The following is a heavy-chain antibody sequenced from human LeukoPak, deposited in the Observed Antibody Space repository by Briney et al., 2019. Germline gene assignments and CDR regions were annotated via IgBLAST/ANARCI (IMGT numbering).Heavy chain of an antibody. V-gene: IGHV1-69*06. D-gene: IGHD2-15*01. J-gene: IGHJ4*02. CDR3: ASGWNCSGGSCYSGDY. CDR1: GGTFSSYA. Sequence: SVKVSCKASGGTFSSYAISWVRQAPGQGLEWMGGIIPIFGTANYAQKFQGRVTITADKSTSTAYRELSSLRSEDTAVYYCASGWNCSGGSCYSGDYWGQGTLVTVSS. CDR2: IIPIFGTA.